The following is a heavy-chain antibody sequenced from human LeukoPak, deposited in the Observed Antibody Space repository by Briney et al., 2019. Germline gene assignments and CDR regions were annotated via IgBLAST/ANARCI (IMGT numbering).Heavy chain of an antibody. J-gene: IGHJ3*02. Sequence: AETLSLTCSVSGGSISSYSWTWIQQPPGKGLEWIGFIDYSGSSNYNPSLKSRVTISADPSTNHFSLNLTSVTAADTAVYFCARDHPVADWAPDIWGRGTMVTVSS. CDR1: GGSISSYS. CDR2: IDYSGSS. V-gene: IGHV4-59*13. D-gene: IGHD3-9*01. CDR3: ARDHPVADWAPDI.